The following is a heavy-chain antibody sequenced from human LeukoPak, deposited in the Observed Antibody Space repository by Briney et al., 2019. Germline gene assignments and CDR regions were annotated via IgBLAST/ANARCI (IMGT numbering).Heavy chain of an antibody. CDR3: ARAARGSYGRKGVDLLDY. CDR1: GFTFSDYY. V-gene: IGHV3-11*04. D-gene: IGHD5-18*01. CDR2: ISSSGSTI. Sequence: KSGGSLRLSCAASGFTFSDYYMSWIRQAPGKGLEWVSYISSSGSTIYYADSVKGRFTISRDNAKNSLYLQMNSLRAEDTAVYYCARAARGSYGRKGVDLLDYWGQGTLVTVSS. J-gene: IGHJ4*02.